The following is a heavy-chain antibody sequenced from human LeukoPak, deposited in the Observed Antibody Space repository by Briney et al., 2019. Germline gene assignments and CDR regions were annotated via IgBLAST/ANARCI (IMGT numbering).Heavy chain of an antibody. CDR3: ARGTTGPPDN. J-gene: IGHJ4*02. V-gene: IGHV1-18*01. Sequence: ASVKVSCKVSGYTFTKYGISWVRQAPGQGLEWLGWISTDNGNTEYAQKLQGRVTMTTATSTSTAYMELRSLRSDDTAVYYCARGTTGPPDNWGQGTLVTVSS. CDR2: ISTDNGNT. CDR1: GYTFTKYG. D-gene: IGHD4-11*01.